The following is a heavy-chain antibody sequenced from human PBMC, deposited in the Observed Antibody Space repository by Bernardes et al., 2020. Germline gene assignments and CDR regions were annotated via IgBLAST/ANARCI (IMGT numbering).Heavy chain of an antibody. V-gene: IGHV3-21*01. CDR1: GFTFSSYS. CDR3: ARDSSYDYSKEENWFDP. Sequence: GGSLRLSCAASGFTFSSYSMNWVRQAPGKGLEWVSSISSSSSYIYYADSVKGRFTISRDNAKNSLYLQMNSLRAEDTAVYYCARDSSYDYSKEENWFDPWGQGTLVTVSS. D-gene: IGHD4-4*01. J-gene: IGHJ5*02. CDR2: ISSSSSYI.